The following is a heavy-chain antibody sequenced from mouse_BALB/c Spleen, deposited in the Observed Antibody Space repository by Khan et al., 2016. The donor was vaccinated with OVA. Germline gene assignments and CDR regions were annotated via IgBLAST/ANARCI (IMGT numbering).Heavy chain of an antibody. CDR3: ARIYGSDFDY. D-gene: IGHD1-1*01. Sequence: EVQLQQSGPELVKPGASVKISCKASGYSFTGYFMNWVMPSHGKSLEWIGRINPHIGETFYNQKFKGKATLTVDESSSNAHMELRSLASDDSAVYYCARIYGSDFDYWGQGTTLTVSS. CDR1: GYSFTGYF. J-gene: IGHJ2*01. V-gene: IGHV1-20*02. CDR2: INPHIGET.